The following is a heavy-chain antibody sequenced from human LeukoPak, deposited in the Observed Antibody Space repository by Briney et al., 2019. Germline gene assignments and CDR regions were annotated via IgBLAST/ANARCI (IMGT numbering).Heavy chain of an antibody. J-gene: IGHJ4*02. CDR3: ARVGIAVAGSFDY. CDR1: GSTFSSYA. CDR2: ISYDGSNK. V-gene: IGHV3-30*04. D-gene: IGHD6-19*01. Sequence: GSLRLSCAASGSTFSSYAMHWVRQAPGKGLEWVAVISYDGSNKYYADSVKGRFTISRDNSKNTLHLQMNSLRAEDTAVYYCARVGIAVAGSFDYWGQGTLVTVSS.